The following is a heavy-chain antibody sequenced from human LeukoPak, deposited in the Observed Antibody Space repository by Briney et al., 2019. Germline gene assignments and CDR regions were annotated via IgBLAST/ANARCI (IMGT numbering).Heavy chain of an antibody. J-gene: IGHJ4*02. CDR2: IYTSGST. CDR3: ASGYYYGSGSYYNLDY. D-gene: IGHD3-10*01. V-gene: IGHV4-61*02. Sequence: SETLSLTRTVSGGSISSGSYYWSWIRQPAGKGLEWIGRIYTSGSTNYNPSLKSRVTISVDTSKNQFSLKLSSVTAADTAVYYCASGYYYGSGSYYNLDYWGQGTLVTVSS. CDR1: GGSISSGSYY.